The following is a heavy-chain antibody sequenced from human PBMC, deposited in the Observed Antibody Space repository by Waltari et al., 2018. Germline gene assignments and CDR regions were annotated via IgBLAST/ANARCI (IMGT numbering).Heavy chain of an antibody. CDR3: ARDSITIFGVVPDDY. J-gene: IGHJ4*02. CDR2: IKQDGSEK. V-gene: IGHV3-7*01. Sequence: EVQLVESGGGLVQPGGSLRLSCAASGFTFSSYWMSWVRQAPGKGLEWVANIKQDGSEKYYVDSVKGRFTISRDNAKNSLYLQMNSLRAEDTAVYYCARDSITIFGVVPDDYWGQGTLVTVSS. CDR1: GFTFSSYW. D-gene: IGHD3-3*01.